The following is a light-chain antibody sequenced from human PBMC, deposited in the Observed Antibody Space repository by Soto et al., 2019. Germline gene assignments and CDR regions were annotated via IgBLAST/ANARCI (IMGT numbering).Light chain of an antibody. J-gene: IGLJ1*01. CDR3: AAWDDGRNDLYV. CDR1: SSNVGKNI. CDR2: STD. V-gene: IGLV1-44*01. Sequence: QSVLTQPPSASGTPGQTVTISCSGSSSNVGKNIVNWYQQVPGTAPKLLIYSTDQRPSGVPDRFSGSKSGTSASLAISGLQSEDEADYYCAAWDDGRNDLYVIGRGTKVTV.